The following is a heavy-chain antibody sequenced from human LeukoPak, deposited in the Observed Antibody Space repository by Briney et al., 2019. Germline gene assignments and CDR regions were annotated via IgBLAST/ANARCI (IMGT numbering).Heavy chain of an antibody. CDR1: GYTFTSYG. CDR2: ISAYNGNT. Sequence: ASVKVSCKASGYTFTSYGISWVRQAPGQGLEWMGWISAYNGNTNYAQKLQGRVTMTTDTSTSTAYMELRSLRSDDTAVYYCARDSYCSGGSCYPGHYYYMDVWGKGTTVTVSS. CDR3: ARDSYCSGGSCYPGHYYYMDV. V-gene: IGHV1-18*01. J-gene: IGHJ6*03. D-gene: IGHD2-15*01.